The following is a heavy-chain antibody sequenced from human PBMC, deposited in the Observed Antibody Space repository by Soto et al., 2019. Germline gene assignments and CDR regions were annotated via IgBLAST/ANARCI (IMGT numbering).Heavy chain of an antibody. D-gene: IGHD6-13*01. CDR3: AREGEIATIGEDYYYGMDV. Sequence: SQTLSLPCAISGDSVSSNSSAWNWIRQSPSRGLEWLGRTYYRSKWYNDYAVSVKSRITINPDTSKNQFSLQLNSVTPEDTAVYYCAREGEIATIGEDYYYGMDVWGQGTTVTVSS. V-gene: IGHV6-1*01. J-gene: IGHJ6*02. CDR1: GDSVSSNSSA. CDR2: TYYRSKWYN.